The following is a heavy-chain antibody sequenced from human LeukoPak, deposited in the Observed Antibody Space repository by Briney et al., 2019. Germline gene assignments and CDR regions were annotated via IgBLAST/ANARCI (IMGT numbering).Heavy chain of an antibody. Sequence: GASVTVSFTASGGTFSSYAISWVRQAPGQGLEWMGGIIPIFGTANYAQKFQGRVTITADESTSTAYMELSSLRSEDTAVYYCARGMGQEYYYDSSGYYPFDYWGQGTLVTVSS. V-gene: IGHV1-69*13. CDR2: IIPIFGTA. CDR3: ARGMGQEYYYDSSGYYPFDY. J-gene: IGHJ4*02. D-gene: IGHD3-22*01. CDR1: GGTFSSYA.